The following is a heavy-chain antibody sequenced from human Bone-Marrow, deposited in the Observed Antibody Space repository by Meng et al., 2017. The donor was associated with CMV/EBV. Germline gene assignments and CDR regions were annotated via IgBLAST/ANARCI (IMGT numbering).Heavy chain of an antibody. Sequence: ASVKVSCKASGYTFTSYGISWVRQAPGQGLEWMGWISAYNGNTNYAQNLQDRVTMTIDRSTSTAYMELRSLTSDDTAVYYCAREGVLLGRAYYYSGVDVWGQGTTVTVSS. CDR2: ISAYNGNT. V-gene: IGHV1-18*01. CDR3: AREGVLLGRAYYYSGVDV. D-gene: IGHD2-15*01. CDR1: GYTFTSYG. J-gene: IGHJ6*02.